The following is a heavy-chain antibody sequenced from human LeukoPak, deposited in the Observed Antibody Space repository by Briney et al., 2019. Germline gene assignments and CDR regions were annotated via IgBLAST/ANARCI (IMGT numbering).Heavy chain of an antibody. CDR1: GYTFTSYD. D-gene: IGHD3-3*01. J-gene: IGHJ6*02. CDR3: ARGVKDHYDFWSGYLYYYYYGMDV. V-gene: IGHV1-8*01. Sequence: ASVKVSCKASGYTFTSYDINWVRQATGQGLEWIGWMNPNSGNTGYAQKFQGRVTMTRNTPISTAYMELSSLRSEDTAVYYCARGVKDHYDFWSGYLYYYYYGMDVWGQGTTVTVSS. CDR2: MNPNSGNT.